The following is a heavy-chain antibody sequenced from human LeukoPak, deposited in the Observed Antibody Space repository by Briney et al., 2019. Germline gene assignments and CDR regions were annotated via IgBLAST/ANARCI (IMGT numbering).Heavy chain of an antibody. D-gene: IGHD2-2*01. CDR3: ARERATSTSTWSFDY. J-gene: IGHJ4*02. Sequence: PGGSLRLSCAASGFTFSDYYMSWIRQAPGKGLEWVSYISSSGSTIYYADSVKGRFTISRDNAKNSLYLQMDSLRAEDTAVYHCARERATSTSTWSFDYWGQGTLVTVSS. CDR2: ISSSGSTI. V-gene: IGHV3-11*04. CDR1: GFTFSDYY.